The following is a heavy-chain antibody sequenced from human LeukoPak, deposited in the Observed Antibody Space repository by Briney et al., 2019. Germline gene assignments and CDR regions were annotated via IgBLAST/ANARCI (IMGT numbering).Heavy chain of an antibody. CDR3: ARSITMVRGVIITPPHWFDP. V-gene: IGHV1-2*02. J-gene: IGHJ5*02. D-gene: IGHD3-10*01. Sequence: ASMKVSCKTSGYTFIGYYMHWVRQAPGQGLEWMGWINPNSGGTSYAQKFQGRVTMTRDMSTSTVYMELSSLRSEDTAVYYCARSITMVRGVIITPPHWFDPWGQGTLVTVSS. CDR1: GYTFIGYY. CDR2: INPNSGGT.